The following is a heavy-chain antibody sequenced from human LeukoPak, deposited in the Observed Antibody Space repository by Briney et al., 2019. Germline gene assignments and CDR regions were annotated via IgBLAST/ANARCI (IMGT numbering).Heavy chain of an antibody. V-gene: IGHV3-30*18. Sequence: GGSLRLSCAASGFTFSSYSMNWVRQAPGKGLEWVAVISYDGSNKYYADSVKGRFTISRDNSKNTLYLQMNSLRAEDTAVYYCAKTGVVTAILNAFDIWGQGTMVTVSS. J-gene: IGHJ3*02. CDR3: AKTGVVTAILNAFDI. D-gene: IGHD2-21*02. CDR1: GFTFSSYS. CDR2: ISYDGSNK.